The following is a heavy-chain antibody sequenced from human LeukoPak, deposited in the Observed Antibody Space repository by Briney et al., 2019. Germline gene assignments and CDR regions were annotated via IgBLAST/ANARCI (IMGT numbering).Heavy chain of an antibody. V-gene: IGHV4-4*07. J-gene: IGHJ5*02. D-gene: IGHD2-2*01. CDR2: IYTTGST. CDR3: ARGGQVREYCSSTSCYAFFDP. Sequence: SETLSLTCTVSGDSISSYHWNWIRQPAGKGLEWIGRIYTTGSTNYNPSLKSRVTMSVDTSKNQFSLKLSSVTAADTAVYYCARGGQVREYCSSTSCYAFFDPWGPGTLVTVSS. CDR1: GDSISSYH.